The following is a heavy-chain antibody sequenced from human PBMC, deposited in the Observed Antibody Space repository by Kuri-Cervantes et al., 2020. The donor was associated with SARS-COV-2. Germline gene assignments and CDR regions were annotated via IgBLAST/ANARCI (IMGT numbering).Heavy chain of an antibody. CDR1: ENTFRGYY. D-gene: IGHD6-13*01. CDR3: AREEGIAAAGPGDNYYYYMDV. V-gene: IGHV1-46*01. Sequence: ASVKVSCKASENTFRGYYIHWVRQAPGQGLEWMGIINPSGGSTSYAQKFQGRVTMTRDTSTSTVYMELSRLRSDDTAVYYCAREEGIAAAGPGDNYYYYMDVWGKGTTVTVSS. CDR2: INPSGGST. J-gene: IGHJ6*03.